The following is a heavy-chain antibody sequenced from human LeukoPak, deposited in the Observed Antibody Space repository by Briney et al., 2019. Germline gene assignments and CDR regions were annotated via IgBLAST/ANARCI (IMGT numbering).Heavy chain of an antibody. V-gene: IGHV4-30-4*01. D-gene: IGHD3-3*01. CDR3: ARVFQASLRTYYDFWSGYKEAYFDY. Sequence: SQTLSLTCTVSGGSISSGDYYWSWIRQPPGKGLEWIGYIYYSGSTYYNPSLKSRVTISVDTSKNQFSLKLGSVTAADTAVYYCARVFQASLRTYYDFWSGYKEAYFDYWGQGTLVTVSS. CDR2: IYYSGST. CDR1: GGSISSGDYY. J-gene: IGHJ4*02.